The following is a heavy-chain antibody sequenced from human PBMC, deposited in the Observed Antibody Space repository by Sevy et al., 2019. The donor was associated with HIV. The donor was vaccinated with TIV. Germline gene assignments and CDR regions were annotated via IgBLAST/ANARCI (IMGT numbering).Heavy chain of an antibody. CDR3: ARNTGFAYGDNWFDP. J-gene: IGHJ5*02. D-gene: IGHD5-12*01. V-gene: IGHV3-20*04. CDR1: GFTFENYG. CDR2: INWNGGTK. Sequence: GGSLRLSCAVSGFTFENYGMSWVRQAPGKGLEWVTGINWNGGTKNYVDSVKGRFTISRDNAKNSLNLQMDSLRVEDTAVSCCARNTGFAYGDNWFDPWGQGTLVTVSS.